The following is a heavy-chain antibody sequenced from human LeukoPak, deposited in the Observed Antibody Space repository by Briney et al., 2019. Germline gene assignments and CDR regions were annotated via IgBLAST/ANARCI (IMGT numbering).Heavy chain of an antibody. Sequence: GASVKVSCKVSGYTLTELSMHWVRQAPGKGLEWMGGFDPEDGETIYAQKFQGRVTMTEDTSTDTAYMELGSLRSEDTAVYYCATQTPTWELRYYYYYMDVWGKGTTVTVSS. D-gene: IGHD1-26*01. CDR1: GYTLTELS. CDR2: FDPEDGET. J-gene: IGHJ6*03. CDR3: ATQTPTWELRYYYYYMDV. V-gene: IGHV1-24*01.